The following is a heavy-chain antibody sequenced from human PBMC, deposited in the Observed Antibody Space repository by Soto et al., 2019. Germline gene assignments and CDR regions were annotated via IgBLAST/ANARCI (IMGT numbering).Heavy chain of an antibody. CDR2: ISYSGST. J-gene: IGHJ4*02. V-gene: IGHV4-59*01. Sequence: SETLSLTCTVSGGSISSYYWSWIRQPPGKVLEWLWHISYSGSTNYNPSLKSRVTISVDPSKTQVCLKLSSVTAADTAVYYCASKHYYDSRGYHPYSARGTLVHVSS. CDR3: ASKHYYDSRGYHPY. D-gene: IGHD3-22*01. CDR1: GGSISSYY.